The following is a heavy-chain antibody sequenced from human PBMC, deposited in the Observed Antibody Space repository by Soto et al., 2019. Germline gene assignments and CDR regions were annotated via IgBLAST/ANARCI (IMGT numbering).Heavy chain of an antibody. Sequence: PSETLSLTCTVSGGSVSGGSYYWSWIRQPPGKGLEWIGYIYYSGSTNYNPSLKSRVTISVDTSKNQFSLKLSSVTAADTAVYYCARDQTPPPNYDFWSGYYTGDAFDIWGQGTMVTVSS. V-gene: IGHV4-61*01. D-gene: IGHD3-3*01. CDR2: IYYSGST. J-gene: IGHJ3*02. CDR1: GGSVSGGSYY. CDR3: ARDQTPPPNYDFWSGYYTGDAFDI.